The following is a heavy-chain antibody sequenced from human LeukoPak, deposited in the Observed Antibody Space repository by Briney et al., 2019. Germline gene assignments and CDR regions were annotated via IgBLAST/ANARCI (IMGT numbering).Heavy chain of an antibody. Sequence: GGSLRLSCAASGFTFSSYSMNWVRQAPGKGLEWVSAISGSGGSTYYADSVKGRFTISRDNSKNTLYLQMNSLRAEDTAVYYCAKDHLYGSGSYLYWGQGTLVTVSS. D-gene: IGHD3-10*01. J-gene: IGHJ4*02. CDR2: ISGSGGST. V-gene: IGHV3-23*01. CDR1: GFTFSSYS. CDR3: AKDHLYGSGSYLY.